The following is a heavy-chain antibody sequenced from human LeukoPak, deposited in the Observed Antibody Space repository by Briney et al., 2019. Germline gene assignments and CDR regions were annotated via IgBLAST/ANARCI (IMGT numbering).Heavy chain of an antibody. D-gene: IGHD2-8*01. J-gene: IGHJ3*02. CDR3: ASLYVHDARDAFDI. Sequence: VASVKVSCKASGYTFTSNYMHWLRQAPGQGLEWMGIINPSGGSTSYAQKFQGRVTMNRDTSTSTVYMELSSLRSEDTAVYYCASLYVHDARDAFDIWGQGTMVTVSS. V-gene: IGHV1-46*01. CDR1: GYTFTSNY. CDR2: INPSGGST.